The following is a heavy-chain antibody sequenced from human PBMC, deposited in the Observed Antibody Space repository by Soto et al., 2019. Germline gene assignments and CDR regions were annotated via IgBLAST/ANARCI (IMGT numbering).Heavy chain of an antibody. J-gene: IGHJ6*02. V-gene: IGHV5-51*01. CDR3: ARLSGYSSGYYYGIDV. CDR1: GDSFSNKW. D-gene: IGHD5-12*01. Sequence: ESLKISCKGSGDSFSNKWIGWVRQMPGKGLEWMGIIHPDDSDSRYTPSFQGQVTISADRSISTTYLQWATLKASDTATYYCARLSGYSSGYYYGIDVWGQGTTVTVSS. CDR2: IHPDDSDS.